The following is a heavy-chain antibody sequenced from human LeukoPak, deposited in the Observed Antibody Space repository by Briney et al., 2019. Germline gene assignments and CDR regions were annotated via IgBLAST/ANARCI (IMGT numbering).Heavy chain of an antibody. Sequence: PGGSLRLSCAASGFTVSSNYMSWVRQAPGKGLEWVSVIYSGGSTYYADSVKGRFTISRHNSKNTLYLQMNSLRAEDTAVYYCARGSREAYYDSSGYLTNWGQGTLVTVSS. J-gene: IGHJ4*02. V-gene: IGHV3-53*04. CDR2: IYSGGST. D-gene: IGHD3-22*01. CDR1: GFTVSSNY. CDR3: ARGSREAYYDSSGYLTN.